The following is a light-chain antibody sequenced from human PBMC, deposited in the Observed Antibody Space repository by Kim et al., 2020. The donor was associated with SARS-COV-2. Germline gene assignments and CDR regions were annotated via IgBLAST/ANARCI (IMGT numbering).Light chain of an antibody. J-gene: IGLJ2*01. CDR1: SSNIANKH. Sequence: KTVTISCTGSSSNIANKHVQWYQQRPGSAPTTLIYESIYRPSGVPSRFSGSIDRASNSVSLNISGLQIEDEADYYCQSCDSSNQVVFGGGTQLTVL. CDR2: ESI. CDR3: QSCDSSNQVV. V-gene: IGLV6-57*02.